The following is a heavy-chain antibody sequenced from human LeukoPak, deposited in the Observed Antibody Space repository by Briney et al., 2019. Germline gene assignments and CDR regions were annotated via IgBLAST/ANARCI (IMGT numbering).Heavy chain of an antibody. V-gene: IGHV3-23*01. CDR1: GFTFSSYA. D-gene: IGHD2-8*01. CDR3: AKDRGIGLMVYAIGTAFDY. Sequence: GGSLRLSCAASGFTFSSYAMSWVRQAPGKGLEWVSAISGSGGSTYYADSVKGRFTISRDNSKNMLYLQMNSLRAEDTAVYYCAKDRGIGLMVYAIGTAFDYWGQGTLVTVSS. J-gene: IGHJ4*02. CDR2: ISGSGGST.